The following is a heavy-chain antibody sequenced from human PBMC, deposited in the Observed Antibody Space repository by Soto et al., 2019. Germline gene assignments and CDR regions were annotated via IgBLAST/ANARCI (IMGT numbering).Heavy chain of an antibody. CDR1: GGSISPYY. V-gene: IGHV4-59*01. CDR3: AKGGTSSLPFDY. Sequence: QVQLQESGPGLVKPSETLSLTCTVSGGSISPYYWSWIRQPPGKGLEWIGNIHYSGSTDYNPSLKSRVPISIDTSTNQFSLKLTSVTAADTAVYYCAKGGTSSLPFDYWGQGTLVTVSS. J-gene: IGHJ4*02. D-gene: IGHD2-2*01. CDR2: IHYSGST.